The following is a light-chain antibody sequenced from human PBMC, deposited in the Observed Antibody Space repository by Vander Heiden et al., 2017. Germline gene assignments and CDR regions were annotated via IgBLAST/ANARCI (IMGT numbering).Light chain of an antibody. V-gene: IGLV1-44*01. CDR2: SNN. J-gene: IGLJ2*01. CDR3: AAWDDSLNGVV. CDR1: SSNIGSNT. Sequence: QSVLTQPPSASGTPGQRVTISCSGSSSNIGSNTVNWYQQLPGTAPKLRIYSNNQRPSGVPDRFSGSKSGTSASLAISGLQSEDEADYYCAAWDDSLNGVVFGGGTKLKVL.